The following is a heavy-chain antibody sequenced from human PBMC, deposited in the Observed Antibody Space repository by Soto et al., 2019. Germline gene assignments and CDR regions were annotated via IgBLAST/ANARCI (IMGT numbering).Heavy chain of an antibody. V-gene: IGHV1-46*01. CDR1: GYSFTTFY. D-gene: IGHD5-18*01. Sequence: GASVKVYWKASGYSFTTFYVHWVRQAPGQGPEWMGVLTPSSGTTSFAPQFQARVTMTRDTSTSTVYMDLSSLRSEDTAVYYCARGGRSTYGHFDYWG. J-gene: IGHJ4*01. CDR2: LTPSSGTT. CDR3: ARGGRSTYGHFDY.